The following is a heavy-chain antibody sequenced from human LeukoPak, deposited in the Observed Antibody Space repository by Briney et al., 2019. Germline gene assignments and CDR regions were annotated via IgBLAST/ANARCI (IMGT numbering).Heavy chain of an antibody. J-gene: IGHJ4*02. Sequence: PSETLSLTCAVYGGSFSGYYWSWIRQPPGKGLERIGEINHSGSTNYNPSLKSRVTISVDTSKNQFSLKLSSVTAADTAVYYCARGRVPQYYYDSSGYYLGDFDYWGQGTLVTVSS. V-gene: IGHV4-34*01. CDR3: ARGRVPQYYYDSSGYYLGDFDY. CDR1: GGSFSGYY. CDR2: INHSGST. D-gene: IGHD3-22*01.